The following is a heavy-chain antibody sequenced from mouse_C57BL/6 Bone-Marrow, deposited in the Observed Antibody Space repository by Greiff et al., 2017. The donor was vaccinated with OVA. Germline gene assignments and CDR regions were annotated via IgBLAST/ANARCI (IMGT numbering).Heavy chain of an antibody. V-gene: IGHV14-4*01. J-gene: IGHJ3*01. CDR1: GFNIKDDY. CDR2: IDPENGDT. D-gene: IGHD3-2*02. CDR3: TTWAQATAWFAY. Sequence: VQLKESGAELVRPGASVKLSCTASGFNIKDDYMHWVKQRPEQGLEWIGWIDPENGDTEYASKFQGKATITADTSSNTAYLQLSSLTSEDTAVYYCTTWAQATAWFAYWGQGTPVTVSA.